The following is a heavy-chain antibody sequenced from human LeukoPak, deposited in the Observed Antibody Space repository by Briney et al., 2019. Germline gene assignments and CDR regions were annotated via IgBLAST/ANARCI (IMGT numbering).Heavy chain of an antibody. CDR3: ARGFMTTVTTLGY. CDR1: GGTFSSYA. D-gene: IGHD4-17*01. V-gene: IGHV1-69*04. J-gene: IGHJ4*02. Sequence: VKVSCKASGGTFSSYAISWVRQAPGQGLEWMGRIIPILGIANYAQKFQGRVTITADKSTSTAYMELSSLRSEDTAVYYCARGFMTTVTTLGYWGQGTLVTVSS. CDR2: IIPILGIA.